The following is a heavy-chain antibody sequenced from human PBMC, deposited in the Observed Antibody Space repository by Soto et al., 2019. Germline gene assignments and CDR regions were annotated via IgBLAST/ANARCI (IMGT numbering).Heavy chain of an antibody. D-gene: IGHD3-16*01. J-gene: IGHJ5*02. Sequence: ASVKVSCKASGYPFTGPYIYWVRQAPGQGLEWMGWINPSSGGTRFAQKFQGRVTMTSDTSTSTVYMELRGLTSEDTAVYYCARSSGGVFGIIIEGTNWFAPWGQGTLVTVSS. CDR1: GYPFTGPY. CDR2: INPSSGGT. V-gene: IGHV1-46*01. CDR3: ARSSGGVFGIIIEGTNWFAP.